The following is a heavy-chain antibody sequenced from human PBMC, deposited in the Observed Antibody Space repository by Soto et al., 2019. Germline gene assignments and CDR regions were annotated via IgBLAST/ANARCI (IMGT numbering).Heavy chain of an antibody. CDR3: AHRPTYSSGWGR. CDR2: IYWDDDK. Sequence: QITLKESGPTLVKPTQTLTLTCTFSGFSLSTSGVSVGWIRQPPGKALEWLALIYWDDDKRYSPYLKSRLTLTKDTSKNQVVLTLTNMDPVDTDTYYCAHRPTYSSGWGRWGQGTLVTVSS. D-gene: IGHD6-19*01. V-gene: IGHV2-5*02. J-gene: IGHJ4*02. CDR1: GFSLSTSGVS.